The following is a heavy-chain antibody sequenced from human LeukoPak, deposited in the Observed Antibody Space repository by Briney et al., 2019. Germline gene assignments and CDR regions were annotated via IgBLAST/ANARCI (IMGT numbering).Heavy chain of an antibody. J-gene: IGHJ4*02. V-gene: IGHV4-34*01. D-gene: IGHD6-19*01. CDR3: ARGDSGWSKPEYCFDY. Sequence: PSETLSLTCAVYGGSFSGYYWSWIRQPPGKGLEWIGEINHSGSTNYNPSLKSRVTISVDTSKNQFSLKLSSVTAADTAVYYCARGDSGWSKPEYCFDYWGQGTLVTVSS. CDR2: INHSGST. CDR1: GGSFSGYY.